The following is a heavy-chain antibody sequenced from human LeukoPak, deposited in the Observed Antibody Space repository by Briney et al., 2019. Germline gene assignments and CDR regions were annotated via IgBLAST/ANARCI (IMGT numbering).Heavy chain of an antibody. V-gene: IGHV3-21*01. CDR1: GFTFSSYS. Sequence: GGSLRLSCAASGFTFSSYSMNWVRQAPGKGLEWVSFISSSSSYIYYADSVKGRFTISRDNAKNSLYLQMNSLRAEDTAVYYCARDRRAYFDYWGQGTLVTVSS. CDR2: ISSSSSYI. J-gene: IGHJ4*02. CDR3: ARDRRAYFDY.